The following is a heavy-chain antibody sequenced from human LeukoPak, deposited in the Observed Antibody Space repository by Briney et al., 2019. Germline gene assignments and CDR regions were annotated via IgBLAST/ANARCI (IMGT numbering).Heavy chain of an antibody. CDR1: GFTFSSYA. Sequence: PGGSLRLSCAASGFTFSSYAMSWIRQAPGKGLEWIGHIKNGGSPNYNPPLKSRVTISLDTSKNQFSLTVSSVTAADTAVYYCARLTWITDYWGQEPWSPSPQ. CDR3: ARLTWITDY. CDR2: IKNGGSP. J-gene: IGHJ4*01. D-gene: IGHD5-12*01. V-gene: IGHV4-34*01.